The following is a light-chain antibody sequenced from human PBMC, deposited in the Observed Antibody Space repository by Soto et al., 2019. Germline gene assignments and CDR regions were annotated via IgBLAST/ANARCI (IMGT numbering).Light chain of an antibody. J-gene: IGLJ3*02. CDR1: SSNIGAGYD. CDR3: PSYDSSLRVRV. CDR2: GNS. Sequence: QSVLTQPPSVSGAPGQRVTISCTGSSSNIGAGYDVHWYQQLPGTAPKLLIYGNSNRPSGVPDRFSGSKSGTSASLAITGLQAEDEADYYCPSYDSSLRVRVFGGGTKLTVL. V-gene: IGLV1-40*01.